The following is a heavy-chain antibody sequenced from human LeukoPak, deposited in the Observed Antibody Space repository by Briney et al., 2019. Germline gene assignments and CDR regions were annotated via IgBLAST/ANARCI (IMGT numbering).Heavy chain of an antibody. V-gene: IGHV3-9*01. CDR2: ISWNSGSI. CDR1: GFTFDDYA. Sequence: GRSLRLSCAASGFTFDDYAMHWVRQAPGKGLEWVSGISWNSGSIGYADSVKGRFTISRDNAKNSLYLQMNSLRAEDTALYYCAKDVSGYSSGEFDYWGQGTLVTVSS. CDR3: AKDVSGYSSGEFDY. D-gene: IGHD6-19*01. J-gene: IGHJ4*02.